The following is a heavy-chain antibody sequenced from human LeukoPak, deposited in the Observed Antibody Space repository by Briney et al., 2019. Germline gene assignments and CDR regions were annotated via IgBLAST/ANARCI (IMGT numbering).Heavy chain of an antibody. D-gene: IGHD3-3*01. CDR1: GGSISSGGYY. J-gene: IGHJ4*02. CDR3: ARLAYYDFWSGYYSTGDY. Sequence: SQTLSLTCTVSGGSISSGGYYWSWIRQPPGKGLEWIGYIYHSGSTYYNPSLKSRVTISVDRSKNQFSLKLSSVTAADTAVYYCARLAYYDFWSGYYSTGDYWGQGTLVTVSS. V-gene: IGHV4-30-2*01. CDR2: IYHSGST.